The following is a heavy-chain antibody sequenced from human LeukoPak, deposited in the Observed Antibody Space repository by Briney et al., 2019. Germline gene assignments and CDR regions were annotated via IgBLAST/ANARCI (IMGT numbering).Heavy chain of an antibody. Sequence: GRSLRLSCAASGFTFSDYFMSWVRQAPGKGLEWLSYINGRGTYIDYAESLKGRITISRVNAQNSLYLQMNSLRVEDTAVYYCARSGREATEIDYWGQGTLVTVSS. CDR2: INGRGTYI. D-gene: IGHD1-1*01. CDR3: ARSGREATEIDY. J-gene: IGHJ4*02. CDR1: GFTFSDYF. V-gene: IGHV3-11*06.